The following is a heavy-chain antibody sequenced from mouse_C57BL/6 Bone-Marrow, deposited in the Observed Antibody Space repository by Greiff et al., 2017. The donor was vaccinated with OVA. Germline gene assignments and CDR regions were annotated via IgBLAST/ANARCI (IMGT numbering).Heavy chain of an antibody. V-gene: IGHV1-50*01. CDR1: GYTFTSYW. Sequence: QLQQPGAELVKPGASVKLSCKASGYTFTSYWMQWVKQRPGQGLEWIGEIDPSDSYTNYNQKFKGKATLTVDTSSSTAYMQLSSLTSEDSAVYYCARNWDADYWGQGTTLTVSS. D-gene: IGHD4-1*01. CDR2: IDPSDSYT. CDR3: ARNWDADY. J-gene: IGHJ2*01.